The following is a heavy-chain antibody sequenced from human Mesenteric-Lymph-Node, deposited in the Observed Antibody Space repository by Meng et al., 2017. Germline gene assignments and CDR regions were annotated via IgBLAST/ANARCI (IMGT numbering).Heavy chain of an antibody. D-gene: IGHD2-2*01. J-gene: IGHJ6*02. CDR2: INPSGGST. CDR1: GYTFTSYY. Sequence: ASVKVSCKASGYTFTSYYMHWVRQAPGQGLEWMGIINPSGGSTSYAQKFQGRVTITADESTSTAYMELSSLRSEDTAVYYCARDGGYCSSTSCYGSYYYYYGMDVWGQGTTVTVSS. CDR3: ARDGGYCSSTSCYGSYYYYYGMDV. V-gene: IGHV1-46*01.